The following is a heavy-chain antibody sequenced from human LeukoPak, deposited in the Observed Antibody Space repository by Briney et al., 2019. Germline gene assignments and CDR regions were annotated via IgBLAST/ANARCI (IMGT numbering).Heavy chain of an antibody. CDR2: TNEAGGDK. D-gene: IGHD1-1*01. CDR3: AIATTGRGAFGS. Sequence: GGSLRLSCAASGFTFSDFWMSWVRQAPGKGLECVASTNEAGGDKLYVDSVKGRFTISRDNSKNSLSLQMNGLTAEDTAIYYCAIATTGRGAFGSWGQGTLVSVSS. CDR1: GFTFSDFW. V-gene: IGHV3-7*01. J-gene: IGHJ4*02.